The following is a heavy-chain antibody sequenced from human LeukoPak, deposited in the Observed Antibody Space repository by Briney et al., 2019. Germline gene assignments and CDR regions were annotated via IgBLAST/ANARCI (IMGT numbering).Heavy chain of an antibody. V-gene: IGHV3-30*18. CDR3: AKPTSRTDAFDI. CDR2: ISYDGSNK. D-gene: IGHD1-1*01. Sequence: GGSLRLSCAASGFTFSSYGMHWVRQAPGKGLEWVAVISYDGSNKYYADSVKGQFTISRDNSKNTLYLQMNSLRAEDTAVYYCAKPTSRTDAFDIWGQGTMVTVSS. CDR1: GFTFSSYG. J-gene: IGHJ3*02.